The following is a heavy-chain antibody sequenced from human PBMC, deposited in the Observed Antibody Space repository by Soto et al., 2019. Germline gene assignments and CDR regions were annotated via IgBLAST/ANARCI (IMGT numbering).Heavy chain of an antibody. J-gene: IGHJ3*02. CDR3: ARLWFGELPAFDI. Sequence: PAETLSLTCTVSGGSISSSSYYWGWIRQPPGKGLEWIGSIYYSGSTYYNPSLKSRVTISVDTTKNQFSLKLSSVTAAVTAVYFCARLWFGELPAFDIWAQRTMVTVSS. CDR1: GGSISSSSYY. D-gene: IGHD3-10*01. CDR2: IYYSGST. V-gene: IGHV4-39*01.